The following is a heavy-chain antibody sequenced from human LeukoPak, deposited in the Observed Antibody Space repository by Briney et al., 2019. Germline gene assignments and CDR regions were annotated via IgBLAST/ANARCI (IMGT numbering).Heavy chain of an antibody. CDR3: TTEYYYSSPQ. D-gene: IGHD3-16*01. Sequence: GGSLRLSCAASGFTFSSYWMHWVRQAPGKGLVWVARINPDGTTTTYADSVKGRFTISRDNAANTLFLQMDSLRAEDTAVYYCTTEYYYSSPQWGQGTLVTVSS. CDR2: INPDGTTT. J-gene: IGHJ4*02. CDR1: GFTFSSYW. V-gene: IGHV3-74*01.